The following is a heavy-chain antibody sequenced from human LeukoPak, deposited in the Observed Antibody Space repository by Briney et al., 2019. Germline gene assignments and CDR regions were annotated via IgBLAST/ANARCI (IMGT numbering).Heavy chain of an antibody. CDR3: ARQGSISAFDF. CDR2: IYHSGST. V-gene: IGHV4-38-2*02. D-gene: IGHD2-21*01. CDR1: GYSISSGYY. Sequence: SETLSLTCTVSGYSISSGYYWGWIRQPPGKGLEWIGSIYHSGSTYYNPSLKSRVTISVDTSKNQFSLKSRALTAADTAVYFCARQGSISAFDFWGRGTLVTVSS. J-gene: IGHJ4*02.